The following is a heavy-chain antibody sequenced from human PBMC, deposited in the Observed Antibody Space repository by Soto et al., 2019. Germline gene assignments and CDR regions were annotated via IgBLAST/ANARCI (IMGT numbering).Heavy chain of an antibody. CDR1: GFTLTSYT. J-gene: IGHJ6*02. V-gene: IGHV3-21*02. CDR3: VRERGLSSFYGMDV. Sequence: EVQLVESGGGLVKPGGSLRLSCAASGFTLTSYTMNWVRQASGKGLEWVSSSTSSSSHIYYADSVKGRFTISRDNAGNSLYLQMNSLRAEDSAVYYCVRERGLSSFYGMDVWGQGTTVTVSS. CDR2: STSSSSHI. D-gene: IGHD3-10*01.